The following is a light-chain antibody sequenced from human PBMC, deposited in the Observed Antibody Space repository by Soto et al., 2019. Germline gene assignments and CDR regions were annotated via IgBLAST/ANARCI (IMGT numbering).Light chain of an antibody. CDR2: SIS. J-gene: IGLJ1*01. Sequence: QAVVTQEPSLTVSPGGTVTLTCASNAGAVTSGHYPNWFKQKPGQAPRSLIYSISNKHSWTPARFSGSLLGDKAALTLSGVQPEDESHYSCLLYYGGVYIFGTGTKLTVL. CDR3: LLYYGGVYI. CDR1: AGAVTSGHY. V-gene: IGLV7-43*01.